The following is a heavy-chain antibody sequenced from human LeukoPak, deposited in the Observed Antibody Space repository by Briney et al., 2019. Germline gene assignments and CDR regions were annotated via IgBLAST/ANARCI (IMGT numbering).Heavy chain of an antibody. J-gene: IGHJ3*02. D-gene: IGHD6-25*01. Sequence: SETLSLTCIVSGGSISSGGYYWGWIRQHPGKGLEWIGHISYSGTTYYNPSLKSRITISVDTSKDQFSLKVNSVTAADTAVYHCARRAGAFDIWGQGTMVTVSS. CDR3: ARRAGAFDI. CDR1: GGSISSGGYY. CDR2: ISYSGTT. V-gene: IGHV4-31*03.